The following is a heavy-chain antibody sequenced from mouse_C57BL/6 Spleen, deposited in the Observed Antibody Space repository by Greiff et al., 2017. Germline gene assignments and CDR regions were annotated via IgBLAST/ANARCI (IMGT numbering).Heavy chain of an antibody. CDR3: TRAVYYFDY. J-gene: IGHJ2*01. CDR2: IDPETGGT. V-gene: IGHV1-15*01. Sequence: QVQLQQSGAELVRPGASVTLSCKASGYTFTDYEMHWVKQTPVHGLEWIGAIDPETGGTAYKQKFKGKAILTADKSSSTAYMELRSLTSEDSAVYYCTRAVYYFDYWGQGTTLTVSS. CDR1: GYTFTDYE.